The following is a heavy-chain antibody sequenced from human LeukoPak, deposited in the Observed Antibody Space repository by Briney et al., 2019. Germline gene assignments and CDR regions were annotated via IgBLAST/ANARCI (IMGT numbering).Heavy chain of an antibody. J-gene: IGHJ6*02. CDR2: ISYDGSNK. CDR1: GFTFSSYG. CDR3: AKGDRDYDFWSGLNYYYGMDV. Sequence: GGSLRLSCAASGFTFSSYGMHWVRQAPGKGLEWVAVISYDGSNKYYADSVKGRFTISRDNSKNTLYLQMNSLRAEDTAVYYCAKGDRDYDFWSGLNYYYGMDVWGPGTTVTVSS. D-gene: IGHD3-3*01. V-gene: IGHV3-30*18.